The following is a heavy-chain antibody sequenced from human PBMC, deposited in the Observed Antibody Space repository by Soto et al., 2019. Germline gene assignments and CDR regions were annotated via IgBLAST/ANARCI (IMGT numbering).Heavy chain of an antibody. V-gene: IGHV3-21*01. CDR3: ARVVGYYGMDV. CDR1: GFTFSSYS. CDR2: ISSSSSYI. D-gene: IGHD2-15*01. Sequence: VGSLRLSCAASGFTFSSYSMNWVRQAPGKGLEWVSSISSSSSYIYYADSVKGRFTISRDNAKNSLYLQMNSLRAENTAVYYCARVVGYYGMDVWGQGTTVTVSS. J-gene: IGHJ6*02.